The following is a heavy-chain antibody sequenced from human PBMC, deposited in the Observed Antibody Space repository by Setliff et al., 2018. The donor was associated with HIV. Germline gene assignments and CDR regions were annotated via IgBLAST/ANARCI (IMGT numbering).Heavy chain of an antibody. CDR2: IKSKTDGGTT. D-gene: IGHD5-12*01. V-gene: IGHV3-15*01. Sequence: GGSLRLSCAASGFTFSNAWMSWVRQAPGKGLEWVGRIKSKTDGGTTDYAAPVKGRFTISRDDSKNTLYLQMNSLRAEDTAVYYCATHRVGQRPWLSDFWGQGTLVTVSS. CDR1: GFTFSNAW. J-gene: IGHJ4*02. CDR3: ATHRVGQRPWLSDF.